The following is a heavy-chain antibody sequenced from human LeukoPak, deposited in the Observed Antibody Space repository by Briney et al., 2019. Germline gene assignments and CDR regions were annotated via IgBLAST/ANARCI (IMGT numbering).Heavy chain of an antibody. CDR2: ISSSGSTI. V-gene: IGHV3-48*03. D-gene: IGHD5-18*01. Sequence: GGSLRLSCAASGFTFRSYEMNWVRQVPGKGLEWASYISSSGSTIYYADSVKGRFTISRDNAKNSLFLQMNSLRAEDTAVYYCAKHTDWGQGTLVTVSS. CDR3: AKHTD. CDR1: GFTFRSYE. J-gene: IGHJ4*02.